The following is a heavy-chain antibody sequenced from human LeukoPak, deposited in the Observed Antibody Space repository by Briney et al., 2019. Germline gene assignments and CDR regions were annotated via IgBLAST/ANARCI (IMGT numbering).Heavy chain of an antibody. CDR3: ARDSWPVR. Sequence: PSETLSLTCTVSGGSISSYYWSWIRQPPGKGLEWIGYIYYSGSTNYNPSLKSRVTISVDTSKNQFSLKLSSVTAADTAVYYCARDSWPVRWGQGTLVTVSS. V-gene: IGHV4-59*01. J-gene: IGHJ4*02. CDR2: IYYSGST. CDR1: GGSISSYY.